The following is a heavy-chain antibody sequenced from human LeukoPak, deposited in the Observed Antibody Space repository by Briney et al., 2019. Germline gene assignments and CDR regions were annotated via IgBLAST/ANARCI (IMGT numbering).Heavy chain of an antibody. CDR2: IKPDGSET. J-gene: IGHJ4*02. CDR3: ARDLHYRSSIYV. Sequence: GGSLRLSCAASGFRFNTCWMSWVRQAPGKGLEWVASIKPDGSETSYADSVKGRFTISRDNGKNSLDLQMNSLRADDTAVYYCARDLHYRSSIYVWGQGTLVTVSS. D-gene: IGHD3-10*01. V-gene: IGHV3-7*01. CDR1: GFRFNTCW.